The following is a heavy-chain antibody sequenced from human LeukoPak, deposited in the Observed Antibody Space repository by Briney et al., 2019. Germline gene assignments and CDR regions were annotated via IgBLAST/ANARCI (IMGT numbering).Heavy chain of an antibody. CDR1: GGSISSSSYY. CDR2: IYYSGST. J-gene: IGHJ4*02. CDR3: ARTRECSGGSCSDY. Sequence: KTSETLSLTCTVSGGSISSSSYYWGWIRQPPGKGLEWIGSIYYSGSTYYNPSLKSRITISVDTSKNQFSLKLGSVTAADTAVYYCARTRECSGGSCSDYWGQGTLVTVSS. D-gene: IGHD2-15*01. V-gene: IGHV4-39*01.